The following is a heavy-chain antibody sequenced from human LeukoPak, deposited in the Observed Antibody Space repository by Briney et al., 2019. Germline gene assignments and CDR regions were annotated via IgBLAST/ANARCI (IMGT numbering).Heavy chain of an antibody. CDR1: GFTFSSYG. Sequence: GRSQRLSCAASGFTFSSYGMHWVRQAPGKGLEWVAVIWYDGSNKYYADSVKGRFTISRDNSKNTLYLQMNSLRAEDTAVYYCARGADTALSPDYWGQGTLVTVSS. CDR2: IWYDGSNK. CDR3: ARGADTALSPDY. D-gene: IGHD5-18*01. J-gene: IGHJ4*02. V-gene: IGHV3-33*01.